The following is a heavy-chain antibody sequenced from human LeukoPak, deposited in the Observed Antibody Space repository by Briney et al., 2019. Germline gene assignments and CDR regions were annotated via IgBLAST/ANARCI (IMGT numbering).Heavy chain of an antibody. CDR3: AKELTLYSSSSLVDY. CDR1: GFTFSADW. V-gene: IGHV3-30*18. CDR2: ISYDGSKK. J-gene: IGHJ4*02. D-gene: IGHD6-6*01. Sequence: GGSLRLSCAASGFTFSADWMNWVRQAPGKGLEWVAGISYDGSKKYYADSVKGRFTISRDNSKNTLYLQMNSLRTEDTAMYYCAKELTLYSSSSLVDYWGQGTLVTVSS.